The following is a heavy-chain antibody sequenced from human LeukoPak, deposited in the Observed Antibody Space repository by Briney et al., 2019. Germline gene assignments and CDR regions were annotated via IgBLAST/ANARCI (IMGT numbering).Heavy chain of an antibody. CDR2: IYHSGST. J-gene: IGHJ4*02. Sequence: SETLSLTCAVSGHSISSGYYWGWIRQPPGKGLEWIGSIYHSGSTYYNPSLKSRVAMSVDTSTNQFSLKLTSVTAADTAVYYCARRRGSYYFDYWGQGTLVTVS. D-gene: IGHD3-10*01. V-gene: IGHV4-38-2*01. CDR3: ARRRGSYYFDY. CDR1: GHSISSGYY.